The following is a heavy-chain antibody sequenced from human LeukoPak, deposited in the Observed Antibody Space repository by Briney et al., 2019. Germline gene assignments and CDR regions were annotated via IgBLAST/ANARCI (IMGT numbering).Heavy chain of an antibody. D-gene: IGHD3-10*01. CDR2: ISAYNGNT. J-gene: IGHJ6*03. Sequence: GASVKVSCKASGYTFTSYGISWVRQAPGQGLEWMGWISAYNGNTNYAQKLQGRVTMTTDTSTSTAYMELRSQRSDDTAVYYCARAEGYYGSGSYHPFYYYYYYMDVWGKGTTVTISS. CDR3: ARAEGYYGSGSYHPFYYYYYYMDV. V-gene: IGHV1-18*01. CDR1: GYTFTSYG.